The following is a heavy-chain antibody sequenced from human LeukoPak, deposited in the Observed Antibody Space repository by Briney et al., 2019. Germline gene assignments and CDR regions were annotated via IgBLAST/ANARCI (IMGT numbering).Heavy chain of an antibody. V-gene: IGHV3-30*18. CDR3: AKEYNWNYAIDY. CDR1: GFTFSSYG. J-gene: IGHJ4*02. Sequence: GRSLRLSCAASGFTFSSYGMHWVRQAPGKGLEWVAVIWYGGSNKYYADSVKGRFTISRDNSKNTLYLQMNSLRAEDTAVYYCAKEYNWNYAIDYWGQGTLVTVSS. CDR2: IWYGGSNK. D-gene: IGHD1-7*01.